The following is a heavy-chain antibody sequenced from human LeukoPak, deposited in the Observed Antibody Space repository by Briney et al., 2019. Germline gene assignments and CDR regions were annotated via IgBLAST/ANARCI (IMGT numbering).Heavy chain of an antibody. CDR3: ARVPYSSSWYTYSAENWFDP. Sequence: PGGSLRLSCAASGFTFSSYSMNWVRQAPGKGLEWVSSISSSSSYIYYADSVKGRFTISRDNAKNSLYLQMNSLRSDDTAVYYCARVPYSSSWYTYSAENWFDPWGQGTLVTVSS. CDR2: ISSSSSYI. D-gene: IGHD6-13*01. CDR1: GFTFSSYS. J-gene: IGHJ5*02. V-gene: IGHV3-21*04.